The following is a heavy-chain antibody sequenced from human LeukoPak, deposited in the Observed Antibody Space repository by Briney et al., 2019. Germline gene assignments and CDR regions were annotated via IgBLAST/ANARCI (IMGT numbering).Heavy chain of an antibody. CDR2: INPSGGST. Sequence: GASVKVSCKASGYTFTSYYMHWVRQAPGQGLEWMGIINPSGGSTSYVQKFQGRVTMTRDTSISTAYMELSRLRSDDTAVYYCARDNKVTIFGVVTGSWFDPWGQGTLVTVSS. D-gene: IGHD3-3*01. V-gene: IGHV1-46*01. CDR3: ARDNKVTIFGVVTGSWFDP. CDR1: GYTFTSYY. J-gene: IGHJ5*02.